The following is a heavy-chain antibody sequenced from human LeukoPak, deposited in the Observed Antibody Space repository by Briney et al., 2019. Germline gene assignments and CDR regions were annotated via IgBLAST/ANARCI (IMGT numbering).Heavy chain of an antibody. J-gene: IGHJ5*02. V-gene: IGHV3-7*01. CDR3: ARGVGSGWFDP. CDR2: IDQTGGEK. CDR1: GFTFSNYW. Sequence: GGSLRLSCAASGFTFSNYWLNWVRKAPGQGLEWVATIDQTGGEKYYVDSVNGRFPISRHNAKASLYLQMNSLRAEDTAVYFCARGVGSGWFDPWGQGTLVTVSS. D-gene: IGHD6-19*01.